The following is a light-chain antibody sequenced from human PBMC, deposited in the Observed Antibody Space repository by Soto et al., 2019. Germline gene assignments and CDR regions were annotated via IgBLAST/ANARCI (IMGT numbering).Light chain of an antibody. CDR2: EGS. CDR1: SSDVGNYNL. V-gene: IGLV2-23*01. J-gene: IGLJ1*01. Sequence: QSALTQPASVSGSPEESITISCTGTSSDVGNYNLVSWYQQHPGKAPKLMIYEGSKRPSGVSNRFSGSKSDNTASLTISGLQAEDEADYYCCSYAGSSTYVFGTGTKVTVL. CDR3: CSYAGSSTYV.